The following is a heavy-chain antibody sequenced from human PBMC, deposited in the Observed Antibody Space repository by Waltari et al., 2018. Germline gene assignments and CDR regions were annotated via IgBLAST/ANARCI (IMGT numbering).Heavy chain of an antibody. V-gene: IGHV3-30*02. CDR2: IRYDGSNK. Sequence: QVQLVESGGGVVQPGGSLRLSCAASGFTFSSYGMHWVRQAPGKGLEWVAFIRYDGSNKDYADSVKGRFTISRDNSKNTLYLQMNSLRAEDTAVYYCAKDSHYGDYRDNWFDPWGQGTLVTVSS. D-gene: IGHD4-17*01. J-gene: IGHJ5*02. CDR1: GFTFSSYG. CDR3: AKDSHYGDYRDNWFDP.